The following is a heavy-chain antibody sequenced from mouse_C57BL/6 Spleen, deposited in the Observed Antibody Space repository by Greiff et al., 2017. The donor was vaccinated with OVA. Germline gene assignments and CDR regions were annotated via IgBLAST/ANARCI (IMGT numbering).Heavy chain of an antibody. V-gene: IGHV3-6*01. D-gene: IGHD1-1*01. CDR1: GYSITSGYY. Sequence: VQLKESGPGLVKPSQSLSLTCSVTGYSITSGYYWNWIRQFPGNKLEWMGYISYDGSNNYNPSLKNRISITRDTSKNQFFLKLNSVTTEDTATYYCARGGYSYYGSSYDYFDYWGQGTTLTVSS. J-gene: IGHJ2*01. CDR2: ISYDGSN. CDR3: ARGGYSYYGSSYDYFDY.